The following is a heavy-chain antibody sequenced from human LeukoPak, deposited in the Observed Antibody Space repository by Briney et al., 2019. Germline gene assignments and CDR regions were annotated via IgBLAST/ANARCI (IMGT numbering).Heavy chain of an antibody. CDR2: IKSKTDGGTT. CDR1: GFTFSNAW. V-gene: IGHV3-15*01. Sequence: GGSLRLSCAASGFTFSNAWMTWVRQAPGKGLEWVGRIKSKTDGGTTDYAAPVKGRFTISRDDSKNTLYLQVNSLETEDTAVYYCRATGSSVVDCWGQGTLVTVSS. D-gene: IGHD1-26*01. CDR3: RATGSSVVDC. J-gene: IGHJ4*02.